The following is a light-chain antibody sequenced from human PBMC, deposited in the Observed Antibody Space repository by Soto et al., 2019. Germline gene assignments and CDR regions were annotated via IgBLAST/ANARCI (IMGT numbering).Light chain of an antibody. CDR3: QQRSNWPIT. Sequence: EIVLTQSPATLSLSPGERATLSCRASQSVSSYFAWYQQKPGQAPRLLIYDASNRATGIPARFSGSGSGTDFTRTISSLEPEDFAVYYCQQRSNWPITFGQGTRLEIK. V-gene: IGKV3-11*01. CDR2: DAS. CDR1: QSVSSY. J-gene: IGKJ5*01.